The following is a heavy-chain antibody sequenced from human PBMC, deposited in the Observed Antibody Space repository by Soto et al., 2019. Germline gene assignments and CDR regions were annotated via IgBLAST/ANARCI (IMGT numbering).Heavy chain of an antibody. D-gene: IGHD2-2*01. CDR1: GDYIHVGGYY. Sequence: SETLSLTCSVSGDYIHVGGYYWTWIRQRPGKGLEWMGYIYYTGRTYYNPSLESWLTMSVDRSKNQFSLRLTSVTAADTAVYFCGRDLTSNANCIDPWGQGTLVTVSS. CDR2: IYYTGRT. V-gene: IGHV4-30-4*01. CDR3: GRDLTSNANCIDP. J-gene: IGHJ5*02.